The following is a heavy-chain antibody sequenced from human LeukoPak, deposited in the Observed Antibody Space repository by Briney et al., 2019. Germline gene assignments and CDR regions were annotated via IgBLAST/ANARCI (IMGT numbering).Heavy chain of an antibody. V-gene: IGHV4-30-2*01. CDR3: AREMGSGSLDY. Sequence: PSETLSLTCAVSGGSISSGGYSWSWIRQPPGKGLEWIGYIYHSGSTYYNPSLKSRVTISVDRSKNQFSLKLGSVTAADTAVYYCAREMGSGSLDYWGQGTLVTVSS. D-gene: IGHD1-1*01. CDR1: GGSISSGGYS. CDR2: IYHSGST. J-gene: IGHJ4*02.